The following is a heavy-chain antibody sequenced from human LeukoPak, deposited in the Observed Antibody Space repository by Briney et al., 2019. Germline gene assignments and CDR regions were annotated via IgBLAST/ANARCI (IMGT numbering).Heavy chain of an antibody. D-gene: IGHD7-27*01. V-gene: IGHV3-30-3*01. J-gene: IGHJ4*02. CDR2: ISYDGSNK. CDR3: ARLGRKNPKPSYFDY. CDR1: GFTFSSYA. Sequence: GGSLRLSCAASGFTFSSYAMHWVRQAPGKGLEWVAVISYDGSNKYYADSVKGRFTISRDNSKNTLYLQMNSLRAEDTAVYYCARLGRKNPKPSYFDYWGQGTLVTVSS.